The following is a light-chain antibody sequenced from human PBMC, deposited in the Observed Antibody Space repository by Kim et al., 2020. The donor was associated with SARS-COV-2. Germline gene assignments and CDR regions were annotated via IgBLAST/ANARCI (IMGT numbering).Light chain of an antibody. CDR1: SGHSSYA. CDR3: QTWGTGIQV. CDR2: LNSDGSH. J-gene: IGLJ3*02. V-gene: IGLV4-69*01. Sequence: QLVLTQSPSASASLGASVKLTCTLSSGHSSYAIAWHQQPPEKGPRYLMKLNSDGSHSKGDGIPDRFSGSSSGAERYLTISSLQSEDEADCYCQTWGTGIQVFGGGTQLTVL.